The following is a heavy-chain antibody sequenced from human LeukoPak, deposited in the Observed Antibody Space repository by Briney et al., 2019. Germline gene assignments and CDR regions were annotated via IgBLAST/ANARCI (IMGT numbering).Heavy chain of an antibody. J-gene: IGHJ4*02. CDR2: IRYDGSNK. CDR1: GFTFSRYG. Sequence: GGSLTLSCAATGFTFSRYGIHWVRQAPGKGLARVAFIRYDGSNKYYADSVKGRFTISRDKSKNTLYLQMNSLRAEDTAVYYCAKDRSQLVPNYFDYWGQGTLVTVSS. D-gene: IGHD6-13*01. CDR3: AKDRSQLVPNYFDY. V-gene: IGHV3-30*02.